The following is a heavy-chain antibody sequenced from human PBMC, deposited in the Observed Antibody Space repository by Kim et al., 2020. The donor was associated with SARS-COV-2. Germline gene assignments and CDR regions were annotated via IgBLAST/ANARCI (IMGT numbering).Heavy chain of an antibody. V-gene: IGHV3-21*01. CDR3: ARVPYGDYAIAPVGYYYYGMDV. D-gene: IGHD4-17*01. J-gene: IGHJ6*02. Sequence: GGSLRLSCAASGFTFSSYSMNWVRQAPGKGLEWVSSISSSSSYIYYADSVKGRFTISRDNAKNSLYLQMNSLRAEDTAVYYCARVPYGDYAIAPVGYYYYGMDVWGQGTTVTVSS. CDR2: ISSSSSYI. CDR1: GFTFSSYS.